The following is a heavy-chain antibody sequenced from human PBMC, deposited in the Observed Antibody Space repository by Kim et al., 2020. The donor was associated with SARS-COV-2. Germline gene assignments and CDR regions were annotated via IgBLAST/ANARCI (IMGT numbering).Heavy chain of an antibody. J-gene: IGHJ3*02. CDR1: GFTFSSYG. D-gene: IGHD5-18*01. V-gene: IGHV3-33*01. CDR2: IWYDGSNK. Sequence: GGSLRLSCAASGFTFSSYGMYWVRQAPGKGLEWVAVIWYDGSNKYYADSVKGRFTISRDNSKNTLYLQMNSLRAEDTAVYYCARDRYSYGYPPDALDIWGQGTIVAVSS. CDR3: ARDRYSYGYPPDALDI.